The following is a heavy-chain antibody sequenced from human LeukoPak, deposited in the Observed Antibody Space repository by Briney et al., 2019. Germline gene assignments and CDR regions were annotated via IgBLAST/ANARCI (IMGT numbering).Heavy chain of an antibody. CDR1: GFTFSNYD. Sequence: PGGSLRLSCAASGFTFSNYDMSWVRQAPGKGLEWVSTISGRGGSTYYTDSVKGRFIISRDNSKNTLYLQMNSLRAEDTAVYYCARDSFYYDSSGYPLGHAFDIWGQGTMVTVSS. CDR2: ISGRGGST. D-gene: IGHD3-22*01. CDR3: ARDSFYYDSSGYPLGHAFDI. V-gene: IGHV3-23*01. J-gene: IGHJ3*02.